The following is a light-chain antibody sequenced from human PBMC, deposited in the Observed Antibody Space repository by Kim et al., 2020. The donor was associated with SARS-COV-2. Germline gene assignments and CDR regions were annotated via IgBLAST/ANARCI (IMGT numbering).Light chain of an antibody. V-gene: IGLV1-44*01. CDR2: RNN. J-gene: IGLJ1*01. Sequence: GQSVTIPCSGSNSNIGSKVVNWYQQLPGTAPKLLIYRNNERPSGVPDRFSGSKSGTSASLAINGLQSEDEADYYCAAWDDSLRTHVLGDGTKVTVL. CDR1: NSNIGSKV. CDR3: AAWDDSLRTHV.